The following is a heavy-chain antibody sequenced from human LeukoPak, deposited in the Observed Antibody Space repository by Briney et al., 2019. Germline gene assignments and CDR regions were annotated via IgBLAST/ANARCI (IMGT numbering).Heavy chain of an antibody. J-gene: IGHJ5*02. CDR2: ITDSSGST. Sequence: PGGSLRHSCAASGFTFSSYAMSWVRQAPGKGLEWVSGITDSSGSTYYTDSVKGRFTISRDNSKNTLYLQMNSLRGEDTAVYYCAKVGYSSSFHWLDPWGQGTLVTVSS. CDR3: AKVGYSSSFHWLDP. D-gene: IGHD6-13*01. CDR1: GFTFSSYA. V-gene: IGHV3-23*01.